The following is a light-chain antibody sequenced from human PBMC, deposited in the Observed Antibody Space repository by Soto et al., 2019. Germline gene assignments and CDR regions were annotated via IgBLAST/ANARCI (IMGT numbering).Light chain of an antibody. V-gene: IGLV1-47*01. CDR2: RNN. Sequence: QSVLTQPPSASGTPGQRVNISCSGSSSNIGSNYVYWYRQLPGTAPKLLIQRNNQRPSGVAARFSGSKSGTSASLAISGLRSEDEADYYCGGWDDSLSGPVFGGGTKLTVL. CDR1: SSNIGSNY. J-gene: IGLJ2*01. CDR3: GGWDDSLSGPV.